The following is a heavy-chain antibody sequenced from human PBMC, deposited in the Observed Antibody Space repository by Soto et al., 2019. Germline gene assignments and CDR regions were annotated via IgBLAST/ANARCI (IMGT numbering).Heavy chain of an antibody. J-gene: IGHJ6*04. D-gene: IGHD3-22*01. CDR3: ARDLIVDGPVYYAMEV. V-gene: IGHV1-2*02. CDR1: GYSLRGNY. CDR2: INPNSSGT. Sequence: ASVKVSCKASGYSLRGNYIHWVRQTPGQGLEWMGWINPNSSGTVYAQKFQGRVTMTRDTSLTTVYMRLNRLTSDDSAVYYCARDLIVDGPVYYAMEVWGEGTTVTVSS.